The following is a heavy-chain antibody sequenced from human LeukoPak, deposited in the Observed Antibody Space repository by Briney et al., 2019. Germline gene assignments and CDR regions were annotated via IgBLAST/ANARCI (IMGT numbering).Heavy chain of an antibody. CDR3: ARRYCSSTSCYHGMDV. V-gene: IGHV4-59*01. D-gene: IGHD2-2*01. CDR1: GGSTSSYY. J-gene: IGHJ6*02. CDR2: IYYSGST. Sequence: SETLSLTCTVAGGSTSSYYWSWIRQPPGKGLEWIGDIYYSGSTDYNPSLKSRVTISVDTSKNQFSLKLSSVIAADTAVYYRARRYCSSTSCYHGMDVWGQGTTVTVSS.